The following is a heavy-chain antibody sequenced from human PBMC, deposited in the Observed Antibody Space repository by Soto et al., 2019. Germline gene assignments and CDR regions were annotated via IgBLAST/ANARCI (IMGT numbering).Heavy chain of an antibody. Sequence: QVQLVQSGAEVKKPGSSVKVSCKASGGTFSSYAISWVRQAPGQGLEWMGGIIPIFGTANYAQKFQGRVTITADESTSTAYMELSSLRSEDTAVYYCASLYGSGSYATGVYYYYGMDVWGQGTTVTVSS. CDR1: GGTFSSYA. J-gene: IGHJ6*02. D-gene: IGHD3-10*01. V-gene: IGHV1-69*01. CDR3: ASLYGSGSYATGVYYYYGMDV. CDR2: IIPIFGTA.